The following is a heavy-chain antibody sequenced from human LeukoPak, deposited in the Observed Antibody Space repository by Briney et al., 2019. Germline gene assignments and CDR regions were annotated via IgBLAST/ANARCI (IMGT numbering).Heavy chain of an antibody. Sequence: ASVKVSCKASGYTFTSYGISWVRQAPGQGLERMGWISAYNGNTNHAQNLQGRVTMTTDTSTSTAYMELRSLRSDDTAVYYCARLEKSSAWYGKGNYFDYWGQGTLVTVSS. D-gene: IGHD6-19*01. CDR2: ISAYNGNT. V-gene: IGHV1-18*01. CDR1: GYTFTSYG. J-gene: IGHJ4*02. CDR3: ARLEKSSAWYGKGNYFDY.